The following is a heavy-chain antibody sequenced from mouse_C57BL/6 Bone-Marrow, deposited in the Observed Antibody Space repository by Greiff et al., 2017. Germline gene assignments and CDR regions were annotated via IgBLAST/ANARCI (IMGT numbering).Heavy chain of an antibody. CDR3: AGLWYCDV. CDR1: GYAFSSSW. V-gene: IGHV1-82*01. Sequence: VMLVESGPELVKPGASVKISCKASGYAFSSSWMNWVQQRPGKGLEWIGRIYPGGGDTNYNGKVKGKATLTADKSTSTLYMQLSSLTSEDSAVYFCAGLWYCDVWGTGTTVTVSS. CDR2: IYPGGGDT. J-gene: IGHJ1*03.